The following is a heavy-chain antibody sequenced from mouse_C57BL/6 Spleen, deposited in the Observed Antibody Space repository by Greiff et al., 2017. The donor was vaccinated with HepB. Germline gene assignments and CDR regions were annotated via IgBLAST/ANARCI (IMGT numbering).Heavy chain of an antibody. CDR1: GFTFSSYA. Sequence: EVQLVESGGGLVKPGGSLKLSCAASGFTFSSYAMSWVRQTPEKRLEWVATISDGGSYTYYPDNVKGRFTISRDNAKNHLYLQMSHLKSEDTAMYYCARDSLYYYGSMDYWGQGTSVTVSS. J-gene: IGHJ4*01. CDR3: ARDSLYYYGSMDY. D-gene: IGHD1-1*01. CDR2: ISDGGSYT. V-gene: IGHV5-4*01.